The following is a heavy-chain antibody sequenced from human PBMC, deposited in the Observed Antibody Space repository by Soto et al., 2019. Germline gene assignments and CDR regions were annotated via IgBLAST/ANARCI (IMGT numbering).Heavy chain of an antibody. Sequence: GGSLRLSCAASGFTFSSYAMSWVRQAPGKGLEWVSVIYSGGSTYYADSVKGRFTISRDNSKNTLYLRMNSLRAEDTAVYYCARATYYYGSGSYYNPVAIKDYYYYYMDVWGKGTTVTVSS. J-gene: IGHJ6*03. CDR1: GFTFSSYA. CDR2: IYSGGST. V-gene: IGHV3-66*01. CDR3: ARATYYYGSGSYYNPVAIKDYYYYYMDV. D-gene: IGHD3-10*01.